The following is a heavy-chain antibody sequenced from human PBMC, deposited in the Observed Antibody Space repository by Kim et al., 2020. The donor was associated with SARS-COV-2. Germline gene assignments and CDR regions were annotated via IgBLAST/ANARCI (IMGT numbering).Heavy chain of an antibody. V-gene: IGHV3-7*01. J-gene: IGHJ3*02. Sequence: GSLRLSCAASGFTFSNYWMSWVRQAPVKGLEWVARIKYDGSDKYYVDSVKGRFTISRDNAKNSLYLQLNSLRAEDTALYYWARGLNSAFDILGQGTMVT. CDR1: GFTFSNYW. CDR3: ARGLNSAFDI. CDR2: IKYDGSDK. D-gene: IGHD5-12*01.